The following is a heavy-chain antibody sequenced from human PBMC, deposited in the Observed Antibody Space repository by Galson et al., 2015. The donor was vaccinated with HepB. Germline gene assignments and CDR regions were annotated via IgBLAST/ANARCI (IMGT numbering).Heavy chain of an antibody. D-gene: IGHD2/OR15-2a*01. CDR3: ARERTTSAFDI. CDR1: GFTFSSYA. Sequence: SLRLSCAASGFTFSSYAMHWVRQAPGKGLEWVAVISYDGSNKYYADSVKGRFTISRDNSKNTLYLQMNSLRAEDTAVYYCARERTTSAFDIWGQGTMVTVSS. CDR2: ISYDGSNK. V-gene: IGHV3-30*04. J-gene: IGHJ3*02.